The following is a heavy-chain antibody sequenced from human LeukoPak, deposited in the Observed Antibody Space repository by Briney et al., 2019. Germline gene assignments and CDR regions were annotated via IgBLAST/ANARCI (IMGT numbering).Heavy chain of an antibody. V-gene: IGHV3-48*03. Sequence: GGSLTLSCVASGLTFSSYDMNWLRQARGKGLEWVSYIHSSGGTIYYADSVKGRFTISRDSAKNSVYLRMNSLRAEDTALYYCARKLTGTTYFDCWGEGTLVTVSS. CDR1: GLTFSSYD. CDR2: IHSSGGTI. CDR3: ARKLTGTTYFDC. D-gene: IGHD1-1*01. J-gene: IGHJ4*02.